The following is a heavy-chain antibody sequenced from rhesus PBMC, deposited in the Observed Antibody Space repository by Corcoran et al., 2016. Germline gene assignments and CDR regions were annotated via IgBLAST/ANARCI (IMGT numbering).Heavy chain of an antibody. CDR3: ARSFLNRFDV. Sequence: QLQLQESGPGLVKPSETLSLTCAVSGGSIRNTYWSWIRQPPGKGLDLIGRIFDSGAITDYSPSLKSRVTFSNDASKNQFSLRLSSVTAADAAVYYCARSFLNRFDVWGPGVLVTVSS. J-gene: IGHJ5-1*01. CDR1: GGSIRNTY. V-gene: IGHV4-173*01. CDR2: IFDSGAIT.